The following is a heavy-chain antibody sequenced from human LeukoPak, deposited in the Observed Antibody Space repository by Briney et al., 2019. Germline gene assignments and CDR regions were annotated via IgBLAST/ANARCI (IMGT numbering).Heavy chain of an antibody. V-gene: IGHV1-69*04. CDR2: IIPILGIA. J-gene: IGHJ4*02. Sequence: SVKVSCKASGYTFTGYYMHWVRQAPGQGLEWMGRIIPILGIANYAQKFQGRVTITADKSTSTAYMELSSLRSEDTAVYYCARDLEYCSGGSCFTFGYWGQGTLVTVSS. CDR1: GYTFTGYY. D-gene: IGHD2-15*01. CDR3: ARDLEYCSGGSCFTFGY.